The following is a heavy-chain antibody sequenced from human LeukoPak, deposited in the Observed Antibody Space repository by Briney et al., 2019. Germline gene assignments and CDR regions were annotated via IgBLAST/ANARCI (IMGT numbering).Heavy chain of an antibody. Sequence: ASVTVSCKASRYTFTYYYMHWVRQAPGQGLEWRGWINPNSGGTNYAQKFQGRVTMTRDTSISTAYMELSRLRSDDTAVYYCARGGWSLGYCSSSSCLDWFDPWGQGTLVAVSS. D-gene: IGHD2-2*01. CDR3: ARGGWSLGYCSSSSCLDWFDP. V-gene: IGHV1-2*02. CDR1: RYTFTYYY. J-gene: IGHJ5*02. CDR2: INPNSGGT.